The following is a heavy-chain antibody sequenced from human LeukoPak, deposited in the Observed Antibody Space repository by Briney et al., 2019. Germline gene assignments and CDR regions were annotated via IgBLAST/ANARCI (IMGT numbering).Heavy chain of an antibody. D-gene: IGHD1-26*01. CDR1: GGSISSGSYY. J-gene: IGHJ6*03. Sequence: SETLSLICTVSGGSISSGSYYWSWIRQPAGKGLEWIGRIYTSGSTNYTPSLKSRVTISVDTSKNQFSLKLSSVTAADTAVYYCAGLGRAGTNARYYYYYMDVWGKGTTVTISS. V-gene: IGHV4-61*02. CDR2: IYTSGST. CDR3: AGLGRAGTNARYYYYYMDV.